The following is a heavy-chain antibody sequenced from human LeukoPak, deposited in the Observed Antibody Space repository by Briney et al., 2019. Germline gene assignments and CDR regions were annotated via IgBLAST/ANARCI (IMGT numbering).Heavy chain of an antibody. V-gene: IGHV1-69*05. CDR2: IIPIFGTA. D-gene: IGHD4-17*01. Sequence: GASVKVSCKASGGTFSSYAISWVRQAPGQGLEWMGRIIPIFGTANYAQKFQARVTITTDESTSTAYMELSSLRSEDTAVYYCARDVQGTVTTDWGQGTLVTVSS. CDR1: GGTFSSYA. CDR3: ARDVQGTVTTD. J-gene: IGHJ4*02.